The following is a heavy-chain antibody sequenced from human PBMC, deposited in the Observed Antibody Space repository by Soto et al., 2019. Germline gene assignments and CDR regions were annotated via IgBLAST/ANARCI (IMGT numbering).Heavy chain of an antibody. CDR1: GYTFTSYA. J-gene: IGHJ6*02. D-gene: IGHD3-22*01. Sequence: ASLNVSCKASGYTFTSYAMHWVRQAPGQRREWMGWINAGNGNTKYSQMFQGRVTITRDASASTAYMELSSLRSEDTAVYYCASSYYYDSSGYSSLYYYYGMDVWGQGTTVTVSS. CDR3: ASSYYYDSSGYSSLYYYYGMDV. V-gene: IGHV1-3*01. CDR2: INAGNGNT.